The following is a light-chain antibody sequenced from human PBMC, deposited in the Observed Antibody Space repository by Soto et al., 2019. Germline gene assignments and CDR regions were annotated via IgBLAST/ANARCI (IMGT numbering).Light chain of an antibody. CDR1: QKIGSW. CDR2: KAS. CDR3: QQYSPYSART. J-gene: IGKJ1*01. Sequence: DIQMTQSPSTLSASVGDRVTVTCRARQKIGSWVAWYQQKPGKAPNLLIYKASTLENGVPSRFSGTGSGTEFTLTMSSLQPDDFATYYCQQYSPYSARTFGQGTKVEVK. V-gene: IGKV1-5*03.